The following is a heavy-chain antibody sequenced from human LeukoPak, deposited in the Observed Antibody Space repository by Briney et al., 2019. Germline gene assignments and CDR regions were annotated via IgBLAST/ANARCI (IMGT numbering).Heavy chain of an antibody. CDR1: GGSIGGAVYS. J-gene: IGHJ4*02. CDR3: ARGNSDYPYFFDY. CDR2: IFHTGNT. Sequence: SGTLSLTCAVSGGSIGGAVYSWNWIRQPPGKGLEWLGYIFHTGNTYYSPSLKSRVTISVDRSKSQFSLKLSSLTAADTAMYFCARGNSDYPYFFDYWGQGALVTVSS. V-gene: IGHV4-30-2*01. D-gene: IGHD5-12*01.